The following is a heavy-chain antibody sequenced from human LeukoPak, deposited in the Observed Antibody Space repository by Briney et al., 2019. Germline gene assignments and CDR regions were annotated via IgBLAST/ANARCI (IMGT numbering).Heavy chain of an antibody. CDR2: IYYSGST. Sequence: PSETLSLTCTVSGGSISSSSYYWGWIRQPPGKGLEWIGSIYYSGSTYHNPSLKSRVTISVDTSKNQFSLKLSSVTAADTAVYYCAQQFDFPAFDYWGQGTLVTVSS. CDR3: AQQFDFPAFDY. D-gene: IGHD3-9*01. CDR1: GGSISSSSYY. V-gene: IGHV4-39*01. J-gene: IGHJ4*02.